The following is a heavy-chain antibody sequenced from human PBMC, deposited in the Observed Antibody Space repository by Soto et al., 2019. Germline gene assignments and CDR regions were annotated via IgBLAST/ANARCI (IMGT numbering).Heavy chain of an antibody. CDR3: AREIVFGYCSGGSCKGSDDAFDI. Sequence: PGGSLRLSCAASGFTFSSSAMSWVRQAPGKGLEWVAVIWYDGSNKYYADSVKGRFTISRDNSKNTLYLQMNSLRAEDTAVYYCAREIVFGYCSGGSCKGSDDAFDIWGQGTMVTVSS. V-gene: IGHV3-33*08. D-gene: IGHD2-15*01. CDR1: GFTFSSSA. J-gene: IGHJ3*02. CDR2: IWYDGSNK.